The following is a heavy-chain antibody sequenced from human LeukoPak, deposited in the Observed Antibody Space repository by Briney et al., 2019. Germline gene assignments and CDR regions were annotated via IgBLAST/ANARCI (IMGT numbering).Heavy chain of an antibody. D-gene: IGHD2-2*01. CDR2: ISYDGSNK. J-gene: IGHJ4*02. V-gene: IGHV3-30*18. Sequence: GGSLRLSCAASEFTFSSHGMHWVRQAPGKGLEWVAVISYDGSNKYYADSVKGRFTISRDSSKNTLYLQMNSLRAEDTAVYYCAKDRGYCSSTSCSNEIYYFDYWGQGTLVTVSS. CDR1: EFTFSSHG. CDR3: AKDRGYCSSTSCSNEIYYFDY.